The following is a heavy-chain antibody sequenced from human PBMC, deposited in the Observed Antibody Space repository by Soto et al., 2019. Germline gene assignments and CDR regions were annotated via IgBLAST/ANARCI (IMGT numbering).Heavy chain of an antibody. CDR1: GFTFSSYA. J-gene: IGHJ4*02. CDR3: AKDPAYYDFWSGLTFDY. D-gene: IGHD3-3*01. V-gene: IGHV3-23*01. Sequence: GSLRLSCAASGFTFSSYAMSWVRQAPGRGLEWVSAISGSGGSTYYADSVKGRFTISRDNSKNTLYLQMNSLRAEDTAVYYCAKDPAYYDFWSGLTFDYWGQGTLVTVSS. CDR2: ISGSGGST.